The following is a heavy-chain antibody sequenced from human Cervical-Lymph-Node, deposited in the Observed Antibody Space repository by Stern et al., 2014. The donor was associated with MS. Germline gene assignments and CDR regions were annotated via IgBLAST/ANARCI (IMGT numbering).Heavy chain of an antibody. D-gene: IGHD6-6*01. J-gene: IGHJ4*02. Sequence: QVQLVESGAEVRKPGTSVKVSCKASGYTFTDYGITWVRQASGQGLEWMGWISAYNGNTNYAQMLQGRVTMTTDKSTSTAYMELRSLNSDDTAIYFCARSSFSNSSLFDYWGQGTLLTVSS. CDR1: GYTFTDYG. CDR2: ISAYNGNT. CDR3: ARSSFSNSSLFDY. V-gene: IGHV1-18*01.